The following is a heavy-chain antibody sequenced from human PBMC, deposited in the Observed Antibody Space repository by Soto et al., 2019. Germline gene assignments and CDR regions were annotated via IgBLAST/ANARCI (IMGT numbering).Heavy chain of an antibody. CDR3: ARISRITMVRGVTYYFDY. Sequence: QVTLKESGPVLVKPTETLTLTCTVSGFSLSNARMGVSWIRQPPGKALEWLAHIFSNDEKSYSTSLKSRLTTSKDTSKSQVVLTMTNMDPVDTATYYCARISRITMVRGVTYYFDYWGQGTLVTVSS. D-gene: IGHD3-10*01. CDR2: IFSNDEK. J-gene: IGHJ4*02. CDR1: GFSLSNARMG. V-gene: IGHV2-26*01.